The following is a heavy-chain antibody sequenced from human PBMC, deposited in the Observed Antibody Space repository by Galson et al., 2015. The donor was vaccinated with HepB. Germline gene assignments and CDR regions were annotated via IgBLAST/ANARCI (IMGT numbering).Heavy chain of an antibody. CDR3: ARGLWVPAAAVYGVEYFDY. Sequence: QSGAEVKKPGASVKVSCKASGYTFTSYGISWVRQAPGQGLEWMGWISAYNGNTNYAQELQGRVTMTTDTSTSTAYMELRSLRSDDTAVYYCARGLWVPAAAVYGVEYFDYWGQGTLVTVSS. CDR1: GYTFTSYG. V-gene: IGHV1-18*04. J-gene: IGHJ4*02. D-gene: IGHD2-2*01. CDR2: ISAYNGNT.